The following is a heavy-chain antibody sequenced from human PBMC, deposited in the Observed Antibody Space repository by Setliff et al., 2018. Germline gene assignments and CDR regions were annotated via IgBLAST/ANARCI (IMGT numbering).Heavy chain of an antibody. Sequence: GASVKVSCKASGFTFTSFHLQWVRQARGQGLEGIGWILVGSGNTNYAQKLQCRVTMTTDTSTSTAYMELRSLSSDDTGVYYGARDNRAFGGVIPDYFDYLGQGTLVTVSS. CDR3: ARDNRAFGGVIPDYFDY. D-gene: IGHD3-16*01. J-gene: IGHJ4*02. CDR1: GFTFTSFH. V-gene: IGHV1-18*01. CDR2: ILVGSGNT.